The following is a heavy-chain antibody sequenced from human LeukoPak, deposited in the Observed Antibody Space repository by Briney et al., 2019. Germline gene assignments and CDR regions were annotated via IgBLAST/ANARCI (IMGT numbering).Heavy chain of an antibody. V-gene: IGHV3-11*06. J-gene: IGHJ4*02. CDR1: GFTFSDYY. CDR3: ATSIAAAGEFDY. D-gene: IGHD6-13*01. CDR2: ISSSSSYT. Sequence: GGSLRLSCAASGFTFSDYYMSWIRQAPGKGLEWVSYISSSSSYTNYADSVKGRFTISRDNAKNSLYLQMNSLRAEDTAVYYCATSIAAAGEFDYWAREPWSPSPQ.